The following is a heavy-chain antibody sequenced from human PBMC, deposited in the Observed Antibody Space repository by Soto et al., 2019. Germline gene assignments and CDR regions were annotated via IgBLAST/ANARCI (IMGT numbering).Heavy chain of an antibody. CDR3: TTNMYYDFWRGYYRVDY. J-gene: IGHJ4*02. CDR1: GFTFSNAW. CDR2: IKSKTDGGTT. Sequence: EVQLVESGGGLVKPGGSLRLSCAASGFTFSNAWMSWVRQAPGKGLEWVGRIKSKTDGGTTDYAAPVKGRFTISRDDSKNTLYLQMNSLKTEDTAVYYCTTNMYYDFWRGYYRVDYWGQGTLVTVSS. V-gene: IGHV3-15*01. D-gene: IGHD3-3*01.